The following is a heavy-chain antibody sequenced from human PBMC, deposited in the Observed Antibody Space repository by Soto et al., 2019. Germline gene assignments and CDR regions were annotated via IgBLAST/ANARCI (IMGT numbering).Heavy chain of an antibody. J-gene: IGHJ3*02. CDR1: GYTFTGYG. CDR2: ISAYNGNT. V-gene: IGHV1-18*01. CDR3: ARGLGRFGELMRRAFDI. D-gene: IGHD3-10*01. Sequence: ASVKVSCKASGYTFTGYGISWVQQAPGQGFEWMGWISAYNGNTNYAQKLQGRVTMTTDTSASTAYMELRSLRSDDTAVYYCARGLGRFGELMRRAFDIWGQGTMVTVSS.